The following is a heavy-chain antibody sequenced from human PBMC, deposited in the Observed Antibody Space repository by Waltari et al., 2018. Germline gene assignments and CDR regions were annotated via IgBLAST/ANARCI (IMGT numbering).Heavy chain of an antibody. V-gene: IGHV1-69*13. CDR2: IIPIFGTA. J-gene: IGHJ6*03. D-gene: IGHD3-22*01. CDR1: GGTFSSYA. Sequence: QVQLVQSGAEVKKPGSSVKVSCKASGGTFSSYAISWVRQAPGQGLEWMGGIIPIFGTANYAQKVQGRVTITADESTSTAYMELSSLRSEDTAVYYCARDYLDSSGYYGGYWYYYYMDVWGKGTTVTVSS. CDR3: ARDYLDSSGYYGGYWYYYYMDV.